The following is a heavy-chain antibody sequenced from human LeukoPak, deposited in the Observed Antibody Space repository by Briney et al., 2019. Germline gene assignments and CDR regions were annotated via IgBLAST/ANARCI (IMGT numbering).Heavy chain of an antibody. J-gene: IGHJ4*02. Sequence: PGGSLRLSCAASGFTFSTYGIHWVRQAPGKGLEWVTFIRYDGSKKYYADSVKGRFTISRDDSKNTLYLQMNSLKAEDTPVYYCAKDSGPTLLYPAFDYWGQGTLVTVSS. CDR2: IRYDGSKK. CDR1: GFTFSTYG. V-gene: IGHV3-30*02. CDR3: AKDSGPTLLYPAFDY. D-gene: IGHD2-2*02.